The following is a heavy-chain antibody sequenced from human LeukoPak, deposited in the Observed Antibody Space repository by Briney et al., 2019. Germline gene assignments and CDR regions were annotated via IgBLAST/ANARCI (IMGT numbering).Heavy chain of an antibody. CDR1: GGTFSSYA. CDR2: IIPIFGTA. D-gene: IGHD3-22*01. V-gene: IGHV1-69*01. J-gene: IGHJ4*02. Sequence: SVKVSCKASGGTFSSYAISWVRQAPGQGLEWMGGIIPIFGTANYAQKFQGRVTITADESTSTAYMELSSLRSEDTAVYYCARGPGGYYYDSSGYPWDWGQGTLVTVSS. CDR3: ARGPGGYYYDSSGYPWD.